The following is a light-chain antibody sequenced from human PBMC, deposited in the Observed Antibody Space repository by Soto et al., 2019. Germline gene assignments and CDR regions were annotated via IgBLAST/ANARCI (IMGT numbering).Light chain of an antibody. V-gene: IGKV3D-20*02. J-gene: IGKJ5*01. CDR3: QQRDSWPIT. CDR2: GAS. CDR1: QSVSNRY. Sequence: EIVLTQSPGTLSLSPGERATLSCWASQSVSNRYLAWYQQKPGQAPRLLIYGASSRATGIPPRFSGSGSGTDFTLTINSLEPDDFAVYYCQQRDSWPITFGQGTRLEIK.